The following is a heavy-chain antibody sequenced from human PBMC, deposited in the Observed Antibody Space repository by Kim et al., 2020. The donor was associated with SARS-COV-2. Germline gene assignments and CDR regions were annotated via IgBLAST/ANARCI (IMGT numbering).Heavy chain of an antibody. CDR2: IYYSGST. J-gene: IGHJ4*02. Sequence: SETLSLTCTVSGGSISSSSYYWGWIRQPPGKGLEWIGSIYYSGSTYYNPSLKSRVTISVDTSKNQFSLKLSSMTAADTAVYYCASWGVNYYGSGGNDYWGQGTLVTVSS. CDR3: ASWGVNYYGSGGNDY. D-gene: IGHD3-10*01. V-gene: IGHV4-39*01. CDR1: GGSISSSSYY.